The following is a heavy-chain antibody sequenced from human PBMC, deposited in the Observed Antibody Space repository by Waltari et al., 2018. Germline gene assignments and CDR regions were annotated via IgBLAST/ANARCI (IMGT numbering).Heavy chain of an antibody. CDR1: GDSMSSNSW. CDR2: VHRSGKN. V-gene: IGHV4-4*02. CDR3: ARDRGRGLYLDS. D-gene: IGHD2-15*01. Sequence: QLQLQQSGPGLVKPSESLSLTCAVSGDSMSSNSWWSWVRQAPGKGLEWIGQVHRSGKNNYNPSLASGVTVSIDTSNNQFALKVPSATAADTAMYYCARDRGRGLYLDSWGQGTLVTVSP. J-gene: IGHJ4*02.